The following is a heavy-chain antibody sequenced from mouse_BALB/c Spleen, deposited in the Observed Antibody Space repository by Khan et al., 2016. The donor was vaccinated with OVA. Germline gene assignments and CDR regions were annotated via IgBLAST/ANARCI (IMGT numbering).Heavy chain of an antibody. V-gene: IGHV1-20*02. D-gene: IGHD1-1*01. CDR1: GYSFTGYF. CDR3: ARIYGSAFDY. Sequence: EVQLQQSGPELVKPGASVKISCKASGYSFTGYFMNWVMQSHGKSLEWIGRINPHNGETFYNQKFKGKATLTVVESASTAHMELRSLASEDSAVYYCARIYGSAFDYWGQGTTLPVSS. CDR2: INPHNGET. J-gene: IGHJ2*01.